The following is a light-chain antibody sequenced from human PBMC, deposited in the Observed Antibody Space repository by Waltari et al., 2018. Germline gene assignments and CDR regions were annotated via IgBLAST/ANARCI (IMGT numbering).Light chain of an antibody. CDR3: SSYAGSNTGL. J-gene: IGLJ2*01. CDR1: SNDIGGYNF. V-gene: IGLV2-11*01. Sequence: QAALTQPPSVSGSPGQSVTISCTGTSNDIGGYNFVSWYQQHPGKAPQLMIYDVNKRPSGVSDRFSGSKSDNTASLTISGLQAEDEADYYCSSYAGSNTGLFGGGTRLTVL. CDR2: DVN.